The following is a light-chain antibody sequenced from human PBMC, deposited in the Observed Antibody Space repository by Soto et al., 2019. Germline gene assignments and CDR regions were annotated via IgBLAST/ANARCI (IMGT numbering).Light chain of an antibody. Sequence: QSALTQPRSVSGSRGQSVTISCTGTNSDVGAYTFVSWYQQLPGKAPKLIISAVSYRPSGVPDRFSGSKSGNTASLTISGLQTEDEADYYCFSYTASDMWVFGGGTKVTVL. CDR3: FSYTASDMWV. V-gene: IGLV2-11*01. J-gene: IGLJ3*02. CDR1: NSDVGAYTF. CDR2: AVS.